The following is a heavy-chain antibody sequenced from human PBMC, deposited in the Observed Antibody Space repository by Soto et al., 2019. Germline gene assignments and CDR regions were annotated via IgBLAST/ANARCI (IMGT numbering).Heavy chain of an antibody. Sequence: QVQLQESGPGLVKPSQTLSLTCTVSGGSISSGGCYWSWIRQHPGKGLEWIGYIYYSGSTYYNPSLKSRVTISVDTSKNQFSLKLSSVTAADTAVYYCARDGFVDWNLKVTDAFDIWGQGTMVTVSS. CDR1: GGSISSGGCY. CDR2: IYYSGST. D-gene: IGHD1-1*01. CDR3: ARDGFVDWNLKVTDAFDI. V-gene: IGHV4-31*03. J-gene: IGHJ3*02.